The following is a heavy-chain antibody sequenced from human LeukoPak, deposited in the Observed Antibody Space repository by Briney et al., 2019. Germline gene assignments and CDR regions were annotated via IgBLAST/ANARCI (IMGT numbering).Heavy chain of an antibody. V-gene: IGHV4-34*01. CDR1: GGSFSGYY. D-gene: IGHD1/OR15-1a*01. J-gene: IGHJ5*02. Sequence: SGTLSLTCAVYGGSFSGYYWSWIRQPPGKGLEWIGEINHSGSTNYNPSLKSRVIISVDTSKNQFSLKLTSVIAADTAVYYCARRGEQVYPNWFDPWGQGTLVTVSS. CDR3: ARRGEQVYPNWFDP. CDR2: INHSGST.